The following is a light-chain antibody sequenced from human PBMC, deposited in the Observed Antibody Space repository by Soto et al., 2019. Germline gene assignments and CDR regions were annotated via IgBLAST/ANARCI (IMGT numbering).Light chain of an antibody. CDR3: HQRNK. CDR2: GAS. Sequence: EIVLTQSPGTLSLSPGERATLSCRASQSVSNNALAWYQQKPGQAPRLLIYGASNRATGIPDVFSGSGSGTDFTLTISRLEAEDFAVYFCHQRNKFGQGTRLEIK. V-gene: IGKV3D-20*02. J-gene: IGKJ5*01. CDR1: QSVSNNA.